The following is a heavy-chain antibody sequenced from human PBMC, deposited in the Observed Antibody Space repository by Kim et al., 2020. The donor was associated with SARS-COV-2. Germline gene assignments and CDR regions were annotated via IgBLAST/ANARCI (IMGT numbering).Heavy chain of an antibody. CDR2: IYYSGST. D-gene: IGHD3-22*01. CDR1: GGSISSYY. V-gene: IGHV4-59*08. CDR3: ARHLPYYYDSSGYETYYFDY. J-gene: IGHJ4*02. Sequence: SETLSLTCTDSGGSISSYYWSWIRQSPGKGLEWIGYIYYSGSTNYNPSLKSRDTISVDTSKNQFSLKLSSVTAADTAVYYCARHLPYYYDSSGYETYYFDYWGQGTLVTVSS.